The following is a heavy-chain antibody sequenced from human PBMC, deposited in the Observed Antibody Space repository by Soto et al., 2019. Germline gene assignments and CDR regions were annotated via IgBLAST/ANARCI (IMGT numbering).Heavy chain of an antibody. CDR2: ISSSSGTI. J-gene: IGHJ5*02. V-gene: IGHV3-48*01. CDR3: TTAGSGYYYNH. Sequence: PGGSLRLSCAVSGFTFSDYAMNWVRQAPGKGLEWVSFISSSSGTIYYADSVKGRFTISRDNAQNSLFLQMNSLRAEDTAIYYCTTAGSGYYYNHWGQGILVTVSS. CDR1: GFTFSDYA. D-gene: IGHD3-22*01.